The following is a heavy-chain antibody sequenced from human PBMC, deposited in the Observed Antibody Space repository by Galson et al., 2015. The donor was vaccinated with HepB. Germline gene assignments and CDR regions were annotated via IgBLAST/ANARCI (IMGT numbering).Heavy chain of an antibody. Sequence: SLRLSCAASGFTFSSYSMNWVRQAPGKGLEWVSSISSSSSYIYYADSVKGRFTISRDNAKNSLYLQMNSLRAEDTAVYYCARDPLLRFLEWLYFDYWGQGTLVTVSS. J-gene: IGHJ4*02. CDR2: ISSSSSYI. CDR3: ARDPLLRFLEWLYFDY. D-gene: IGHD3-3*01. CDR1: GFTFSSYS. V-gene: IGHV3-21*01.